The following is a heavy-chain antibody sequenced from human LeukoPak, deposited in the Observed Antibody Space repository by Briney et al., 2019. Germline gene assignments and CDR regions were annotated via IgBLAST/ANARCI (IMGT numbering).Heavy chain of an antibody. CDR1: GGSFSGYY. CDR3: ARSSSSKPSWGY. CDR2: INDSGST. D-gene: IGHD6-13*01. V-gene: IGHV4-34*01. J-gene: IGHJ4*02. Sequence: SETLSLTCAVYGGSFSGYYWSWIRQPPGKGLEWIGEINDSGSTNYNPSLKSRVTISVDTSKNQFSLKLSSVTAADTAVYYCARSSSSKPSWGYWGQGTLVTVSS.